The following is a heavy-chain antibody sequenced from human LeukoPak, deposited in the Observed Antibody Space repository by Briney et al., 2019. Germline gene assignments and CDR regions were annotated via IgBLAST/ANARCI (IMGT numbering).Heavy chain of an antibody. J-gene: IGHJ4*02. CDR1: GGSISSSSYY. V-gene: IGHV4-39*07. Sequence: PSETLSLTCTVSGGSISSSSYYWGWIRQPPRKGLEWIGSIYYSGSTYYNPSLKSRVTISVDTSKNQFSLKLSSVTAADTAVYYCARGTLADTAMVQGAFDYWGQGTLVTVSS. CDR3: ARGTLADTAMVQGAFDY. D-gene: IGHD5-18*01. CDR2: IYYSGST.